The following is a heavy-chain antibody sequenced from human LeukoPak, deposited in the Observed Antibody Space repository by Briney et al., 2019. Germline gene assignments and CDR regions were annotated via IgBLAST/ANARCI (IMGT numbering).Heavy chain of an antibody. CDR3: ARDSASGGSSDY. J-gene: IGHJ4*02. CDR2: ISSSSGYI. D-gene: IGHD2-15*01. V-gene: IGHV3-21*01. Sequence: KPGGSLRLSCAASGFTFSSYAMSWVRQAPGKRLEWVSSISSSSGYIYYGDSVKGRFTISRDNAKNSLYLQMNSLRAEDTAVYYCARDSASGGSSDYWGQGTLVTVSS. CDR1: GFTFSSYA.